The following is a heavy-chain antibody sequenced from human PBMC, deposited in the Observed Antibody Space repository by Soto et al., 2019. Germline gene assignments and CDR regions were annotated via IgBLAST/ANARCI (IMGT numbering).Heavy chain of an antibody. CDR3: ARVEAVAGLYNYRGLDV. D-gene: IGHD6-19*01. CDR2: IVPIFRTT. J-gene: IGHJ6*02. CDR1: GGTFSNYA. Sequence: QVQLVQSGAEVKKPGSSVKVSCKVSGGTFSNYAIDWVRLAPGHGLEWMGGIVPIFRTTYYTQKFQGRATVTGDDSTTTAYWEMSGLRSEDTAIYYCARVEAVAGLYNYRGLDVWGQGTAVTVSS. V-gene: IGHV1-69*12.